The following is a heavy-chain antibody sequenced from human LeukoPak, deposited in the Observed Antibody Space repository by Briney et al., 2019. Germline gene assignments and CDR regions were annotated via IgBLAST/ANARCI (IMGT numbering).Heavy chain of an antibody. Sequence: SETLSLTCAVSGGSFSGYYWGWIRQPPGKGLEWIGSIYHSGSTYYNPSLKSRVTISVDTSKNQFSLKLSSVTAADTAVYYCARGVGAKSAGYLMSWGQGTLVTVSS. D-gene: IGHD1-26*01. CDR2: IYHSGST. CDR3: ARGVGAKSAGYLMS. J-gene: IGHJ5*02. CDR1: GGSFSGYY. V-gene: IGHV4-38-2*01.